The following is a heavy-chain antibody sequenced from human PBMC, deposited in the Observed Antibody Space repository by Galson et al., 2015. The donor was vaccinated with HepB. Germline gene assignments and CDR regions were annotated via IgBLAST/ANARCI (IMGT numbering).Heavy chain of an antibody. CDR1: GFTFSNAW. CDR3: TTDLGPSVWSPLLGGDAFDI. Sequence: SLRLSCAASGFTFSNAWMNWVRQAPGKGLEWVGRIKSKTDGGTTDYAAPVKGRFTISRDDSKNTLYLRMNSLKTEDTAVYYCTTDLGPSVWSPLLGGDAFDIWGQGTMVTVSS. J-gene: IGHJ3*02. CDR2: IKSKTDGGTT. D-gene: IGHD1-26*01. V-gene: IGHV3-15*07.